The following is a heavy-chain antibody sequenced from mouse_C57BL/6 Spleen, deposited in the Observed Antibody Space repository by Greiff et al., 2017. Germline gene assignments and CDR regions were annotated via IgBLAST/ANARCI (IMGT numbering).Heavy chain of an antibody. CDR1: GFTFSDYG. CDR2: ISSGSSTI. V-gene: IGHV5-17*01. J-gene: IGHJ3*01. D-gene: IGHD2-3*01. Sequence: EVKLLESGGGLVKPGGSLKLSCAASGFTFSDYGMHWVREAPEKGLEWVAYISSGSSTIYYADTMKGRFTISRDNAKNTLFLQMTSLTSEDTAMYYCARPGLLLYWFAYWGQGTLVTVSA. CDR3: ARPGLLLYWFAY.